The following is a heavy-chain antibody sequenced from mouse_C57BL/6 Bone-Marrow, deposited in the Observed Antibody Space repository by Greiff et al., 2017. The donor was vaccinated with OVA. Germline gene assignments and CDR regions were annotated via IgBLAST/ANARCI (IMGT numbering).Heavy chain of an antibody. CDR1: GYTFTSYW. V-gene: IGHV1-7*01. CDR2: INPNSGYT. Sequence: QVQLKQSGAELAKPGASVKLSCKASGYTFTSYWMHWVKQRPGQGLEWIGYINPNSGYTKYNQKFKDKATLTADKSSSTAYMQLSSLTYEDSAVYYCARHLFLYYFDYWGQGTTLTVSS. CDR3: ARHLFLYYFDY. J-gene: IGHJ2*01.